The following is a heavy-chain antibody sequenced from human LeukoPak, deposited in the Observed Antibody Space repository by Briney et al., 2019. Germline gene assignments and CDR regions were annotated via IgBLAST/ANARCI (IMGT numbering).Heavy chain of an antibody. J-gene: IGHJ4*02. CDR3: ARVTEYSTAGMRY. D-gene: IGHD6-13*01. CDR1: GFTFSNYW. V-gene: IGHV3-74*01. CDR2: ISSDGSTT. Sequence: GGSLRLSCAASGFTFSNYWMHWVRQGPGKGLVWVSRISSDGSTTTYADSVKGRFTISRDNAKNTMYLQMNSLRAEDTALYYCARVTEYSTAGMRYWGQGTLVTVSS.